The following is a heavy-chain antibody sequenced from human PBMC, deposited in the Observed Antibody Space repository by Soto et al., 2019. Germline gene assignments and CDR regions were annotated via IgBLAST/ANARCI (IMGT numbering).Heavy chain of an antibody. CDR2: IIPIFGTA. Sequence: GASVKVSCKASGYTFTSYGISWVRQAPGQGLEWMGGIIPIFGTANYAQKFQGRVTITADESTSTAYMELSSLRSEDTAVYYCARIVTYSTKVATYYYYGMDVWGQGTTVTVS. CDR1: GYTFTSYG. V-gene: IGHV1-69*13. CDR3: ARIVTYSTKVATYYYYGMDV. J-gene: IGHJ6*02. D-gene: IGHD6-13*01.